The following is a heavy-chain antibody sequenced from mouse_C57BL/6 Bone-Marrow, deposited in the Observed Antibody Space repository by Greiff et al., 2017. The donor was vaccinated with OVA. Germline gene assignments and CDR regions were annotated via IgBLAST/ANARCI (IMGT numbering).Heavy chain of an antibody. D-gene: IGHD2-4*01. CDR1: GYTFTSYW. J-gene: IGHJ4*01. Sequence: VQLQQSGAELVKPGASVKLSCKASGYTFTSYWMQWVKQRPGQGLEWIGEIDPSDSYTNYNQKFKGKATLTVDTSSSTAYMQLSSLTSEDSAVYYCARAGLPHYYAMDYWGQGTSVTVSS. V-gene: IGHV1-50*01. CDR3: ARAGLPHYYAMDY. CDR2: IDPSDSYT.